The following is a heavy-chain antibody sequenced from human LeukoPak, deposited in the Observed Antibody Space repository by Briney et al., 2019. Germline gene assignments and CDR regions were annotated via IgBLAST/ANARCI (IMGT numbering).Heavy chain of an antibody. CDR2: IKQDGSEK. J-gene: IGHJ3*01. V-gene: IGHV3-7*01. CDR3: ARDRSLYYSSNWYDAFDV. D-gene: IGHD6-13*01. CDR1: GFTFSGYW. Sequence: QSGGSLRLSCAASGFTFSGYWMTWVRQAPGKGLEWVANIKQDGSEKYYVDSVKGRFTISRDNAKNSLYLQMTSLRAEDTAVYYCARDRSLYYSSNWYDAFDVWGQGTTVTVSS.